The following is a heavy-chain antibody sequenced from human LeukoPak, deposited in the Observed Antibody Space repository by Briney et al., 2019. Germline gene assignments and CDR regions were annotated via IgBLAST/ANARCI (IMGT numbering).Heavy chain of an antibody. CDR1: GGSISSSSYY. V-gene: IGHV4-39*01. CDR3: AREHIVVVTAISHTIDY. D-gene: IGHD2-21*02. J-gene: IGHJ4*02. CDR2: IYYSGST. Sequence: SETLSLTCTVSGGSISSSSYYCGWIRQPPGKGLEWIGSIYYSGSTYYNPSLKSRVTISVDTSKNQFSLKLSSVTAADTAVYYCAREHIVVVTAISHTIDYWGQGTLVTVSS.